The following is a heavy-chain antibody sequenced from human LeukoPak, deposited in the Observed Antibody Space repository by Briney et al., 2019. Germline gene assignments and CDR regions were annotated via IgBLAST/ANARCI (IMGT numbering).Heavy chain of an antibody. J-gene: IGHJ6*02. Sequence: ASVKVSCKASGYTFTSYDINWVRQATGQGLEWTGWMNPNSGNTGYAQKFQGRVTMTRNTSISTAYMELSSLRSEDTAVYYCARAMPITMVRGYGMDVWGQGTTVTVSS. CDR2: MNPNSGNT. V-gene: IGHV1-8*01. D-gene: IGHD3-10*01. CDR1: GYTFTSYD. CDR3: ARAMPITMVRGYGMDV.